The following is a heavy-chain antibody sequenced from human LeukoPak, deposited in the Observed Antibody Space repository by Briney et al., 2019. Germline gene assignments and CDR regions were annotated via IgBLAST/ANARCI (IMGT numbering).Heavy chain of an antibody. V-gene: IGHV4-38-2*02. CDR2: IYHSGST. D-gene: IGHD3-10*01. CDR1: GYSISSGYY. J-gene: IGHJ4*02. CDR3: ARQYYYGSGSPFDY. Sequence: KASETLSLTCTVSGYSISSGYYWGWIRQPPGKGLEWIGSIYHSGSTYYNPSLKSRVTISVDTSKNQFSLKLSSVTAADTAAYYCARQYYYGSGSPFDYWGQGTLVTVSS.